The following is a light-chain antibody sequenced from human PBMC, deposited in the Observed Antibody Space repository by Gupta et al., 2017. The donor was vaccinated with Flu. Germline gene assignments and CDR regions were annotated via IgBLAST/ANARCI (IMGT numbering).Light chain of an antibody. CDR3: QQYYGSSYS. J-gene: IGKJ2*03. CDR2: WAS. V-gene: IGKV4-1*01. CDR1: RNILYSSNNKNY. Sequence: DLVMTQSPDSLAASLGGRATINCRSSRNILYSSNNKNYLAWYQQKPGQPPKVLISWASTRESGVPDRFSGSGSGTDFTLTISSLQSEDVAVYYCQQYYGSSYSFGQGTKLEIK.